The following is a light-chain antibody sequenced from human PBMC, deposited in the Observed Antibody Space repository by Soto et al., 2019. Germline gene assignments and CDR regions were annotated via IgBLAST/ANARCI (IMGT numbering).Light chain of an antibody. CDR2: EVS. CDR1: SSDVGGYDY. Sequence: QSALTQPPSASGAPGQSVTISCTGTSSDVGGYDYVSWYQQYPGKVPKLMIFEVSQRPSGVPDRFSGSKSGHTASLTVSALQAEDEADYYCSSYAGSKNVMVLCGGTRLTGL. CDR3: SSYAGSKNVMV. V-gene: IGLV2-8*01. J-gene: IGLJ3*02.